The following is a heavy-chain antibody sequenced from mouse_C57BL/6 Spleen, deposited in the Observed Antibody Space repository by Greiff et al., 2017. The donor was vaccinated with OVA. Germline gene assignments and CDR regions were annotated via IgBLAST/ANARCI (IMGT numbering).Heavy chain of an antibody. V-gene: IGHV1-55*01. CDR1: GYTFTSYW. CDR2: IYPGSGST. Sequence: QVHVKQPGAELVKPGASVKMSCKASGYTFTSYWITWVKQRPGQGLEWIGDIYPGSGSTNYNEKFKSKATLTVDTSSSTAYMQLSSLTSEDSAVYYCAREGSSGPAWFAYWGQGTLVTVSA. J-gene: IGHJ3*01. CDR3: AREGSSGPAWFAY. D-gene: IGHD3-2*02.